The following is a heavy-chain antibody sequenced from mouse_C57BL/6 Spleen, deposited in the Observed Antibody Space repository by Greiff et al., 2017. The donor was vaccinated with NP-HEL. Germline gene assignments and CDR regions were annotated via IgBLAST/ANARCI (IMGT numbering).Heavy chain of an antibody. D-gene: IGHD1-1*01. CDR2: IDPETGGT. Sequence: QVQLQQSGAELVRPGASVTLSCKASGYTFTDYEMHWVKQTPVHGLEWIGAIDPETGGTAYNQKFKGKAILTADKSSSTAYMELRSLTSEDSAVFYCTRDRITTEGGAYWGQGTLVTVSA. CDR1: GYTFTDYE. J-gene: IGHJ3*01. CDR3: TRDRITTEGGAY. V-gene: IGHV1-15*01.